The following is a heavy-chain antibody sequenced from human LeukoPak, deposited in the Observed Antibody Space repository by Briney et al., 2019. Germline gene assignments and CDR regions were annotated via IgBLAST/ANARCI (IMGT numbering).Heavy chain of an antibody. CDR1: GYTFTGYY. V-gene: IGHV1-46*01. J-gene: IGHJ6*02. CDR2: INPSGGST. Sequence: ASVKVSCKASGYTFTGYYMHWVRQAPGQGLEWMGIINPSGGSTSYAQKFQGRVTMTRDTSTSTVYMELSSLRSEDTAVYYCATPTGTTSYYYYGMDVWGQGTTATVSS. CDR3: ATPTGTTSYYYYGMDV. D-gene: IGHD1-7*01.